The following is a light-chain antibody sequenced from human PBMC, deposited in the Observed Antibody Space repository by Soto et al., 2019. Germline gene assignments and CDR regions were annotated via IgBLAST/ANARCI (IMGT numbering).Light chain of an antibody. V-gene: IGKV1-5*01. CDR2: DAS. CDR3: QQYNSYLT. CDR1: QSISSW. J-gene: IGKJ1*01. Sequence: DIHMTQSHATLSAAVGDRVTITCRASQSISSWLAWYQQKPRQAPKLLIYDASRLQSGVPSRFSGSGSGTEFTLTITSLQPDDFATYLCQQYNSYLTFGQGTKVDIK.